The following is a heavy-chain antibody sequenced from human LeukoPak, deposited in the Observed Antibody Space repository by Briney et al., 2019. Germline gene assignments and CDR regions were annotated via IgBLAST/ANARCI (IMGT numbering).Heavy chain of an antibody. CDR3: ARGPIAAAGTWHNWFNP. CDR1: GYTFTSYG. Sequence: ASVKVSCKASGYTFTSYGFSWVRQAPGQGLEWMGWISAYNGNTRYAQKLQGRVTMTTDTSTSTAYMELRSLRSDDTAVYYCARGPIAAAGTWHNWFNPWGQGTLVTVSS. J-gene: IGHJ5*02. D-gene: IGHD6-13*01. V-gene: IGHV1-18*01. CDR2: ISAYNGNT.